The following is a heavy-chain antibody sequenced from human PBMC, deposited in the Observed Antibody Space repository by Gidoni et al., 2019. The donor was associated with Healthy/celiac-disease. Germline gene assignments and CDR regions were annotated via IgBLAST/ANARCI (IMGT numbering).Heavy chain of an antibody. D-gene: IGHD2-8*01. V-gene: IGHV3-23*01. CDR2: ISGSGGST. J-gene: IGHJ4*02. CDR1: GFTFSSYA. CDR3: AKPANPLDCSSTSSRYCTNGVCYKLRGDCYSVFDY. Sequence: EVQLLESGGGLVQPGGSLRLSCAASGFTFSSYAMSWVRQAPGKGLARVSAISGSGGSTYYADSVKGRFTISRDNSKNTLYLQMNSLRAEDTAVYYCAKPANPLDCSSTSSRYCTNGVCYKLRGDCYSVFDYWGQGTLVTVSS.